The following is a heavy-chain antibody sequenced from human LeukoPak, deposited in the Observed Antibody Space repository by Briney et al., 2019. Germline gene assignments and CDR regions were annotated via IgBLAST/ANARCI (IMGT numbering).Heavy chain of an antibody. V-gene: IGHV5-51*01. CDR2: NYASDADR. D-gene: IGHD6-13*01. CDR1: GYLFSIYL. CDR3: ARVRVPAAGLTDAFDI. J-gene: IGHJ3*02. Sequence: GESLKISCKASGYLFSIYLIALVPQMPRKGLELIVINYASDADRRYSPSFQGRVTFADDKSIISAYLQWTSLKASDTAMYYCARVRVPAAGLTDAFDIWGQGTKVIVSS.